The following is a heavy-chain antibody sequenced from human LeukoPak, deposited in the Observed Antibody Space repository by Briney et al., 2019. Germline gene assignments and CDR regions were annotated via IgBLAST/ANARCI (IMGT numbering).Heavy chain of an antibody. V-gene: IGHV1-69*13. CDR1: VGTFSSYA. CDR3: VRDRGYYGDYGAFYI. D-gene: IGHD4-17*01. CDR2: IIPIFGTA. Sequence: GASVKVSCMASVGTFSSYAVSWVRQAPGQGLEWMGGIIPIFGTANYAQKFQGRDTITADESTSTAYMELSSLRSEDTAVYFCVRDRGYYGDYGAFYIWGQGTMVTVSS. J-gene: IGHJ3*02.